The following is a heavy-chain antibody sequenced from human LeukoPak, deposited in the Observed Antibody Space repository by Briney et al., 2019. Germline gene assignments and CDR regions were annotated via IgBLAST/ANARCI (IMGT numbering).Heavy chain of an antibody. V-gene: IGHV3-21*04. J-gene: IGHJ4*02. CDR1: GFTFSSYS. Sequence: RPGGSLRLSCAASGFTFSSYSMNWVRQAPGKGLEWVSSISSSSSYIYYADSVKGRFTISRDNSKNTLYLQMNSLRAEDTAVYYCAKDEKVVVAAHDYWGQGTLVTVSS. CDR2: ISSSSSYI. CDR3: AKDEKVVVAAHDY. D-gene: IGHD2-15*01.